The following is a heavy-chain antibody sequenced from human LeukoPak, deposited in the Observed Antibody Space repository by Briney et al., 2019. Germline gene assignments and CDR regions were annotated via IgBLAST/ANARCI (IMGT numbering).Heavy chain of an antibody. CDR2: IYSGGST. J-gene: IGHJ4*02. V-gene: IGHV3-53*01. CDR3: AMAFVAAAGNPPFGY. CDR1: GFTVSSNY. D-gene: IGHD6-13*01. Sequence: SGGSLRLSCAASGFTVSSNYMSWVRQAPGKGLEWVSVIYSGGSTYYADSVKGRFTISRDNSKNTLYLQMNSLRAEDTAVYYCAMAFVAAAGNPPFGYWGQGTLVTISS.